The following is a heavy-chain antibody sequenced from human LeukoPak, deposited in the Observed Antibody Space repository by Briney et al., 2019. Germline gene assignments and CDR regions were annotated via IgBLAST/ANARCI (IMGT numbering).Heavy chain of an antibody. CDR2: ISSSSSFI. CDR3: AREYSGYDDDAFDI. CDR1: GFAFSSYS. J-gene: IGHJ3*02. V-gene: IGHV3-21*01. D-gene: IGHD5-12*01. Sequence: GGSLRLSCAASGFAFSSYSINWVRQAPGKGLEWVSSISSSSSFIYYADSVKGRFTISRDNAKNSLYLQMNSLRAEDTAVYYCAREYSGYDDDAFDIWGQGTMVTVSS.